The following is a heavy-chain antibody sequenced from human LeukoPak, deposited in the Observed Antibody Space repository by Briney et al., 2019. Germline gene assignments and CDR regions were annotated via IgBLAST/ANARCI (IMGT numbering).Heavy chain of an antibody. V-gene: IGHV4-39*07. Sequence: PSETLSLTCTVSGGSINSSSYYWGWIRQPPGKGLEWIGSVYYSGNTYYIPSLKSRVTISVHSSKNQFSLQLSSVTAADTAVYYCARESSGWYYFDYWGQGTLVTVSS. CDR1: GGSINSSSYY. CDR3: ARESSGWYYFDY. J-gene: IGHJ4*02. D-gene: IGHD6-19*01. CDR2: VYYSGNT.